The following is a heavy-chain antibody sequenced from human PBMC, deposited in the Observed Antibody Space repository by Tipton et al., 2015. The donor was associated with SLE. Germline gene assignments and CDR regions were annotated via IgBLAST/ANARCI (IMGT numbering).Heavy chain of an antibody. Sequence: GLVKPSETLSLTCAVSGGSIISSSWWSWVRQPPGNGLEWIGYVDYSGTTNNNPSLKSRVTISADTSKNQFSLKVSSLTAADSAVYYCARVETFLVVTPIYYFDHWGQGTLVTVSS. V-gene: IGHV4-4*02. CDR3: ARVETFLVVTPIYYFDH. D-gene: IGHD4-23*01. CDR2: VDYSGTT. CDR1: GGSIISSSW. J-gene: IGHJ4*02.